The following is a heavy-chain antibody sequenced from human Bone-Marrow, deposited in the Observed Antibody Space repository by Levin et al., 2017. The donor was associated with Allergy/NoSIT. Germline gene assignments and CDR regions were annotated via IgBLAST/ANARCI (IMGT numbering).Heavy chain of an antibody. CDR3: ARDKKGPFDY. CDR1: GFTFSDYG. J-gene: IGHJ4*02. Sequence: GESLKISCAASGFTFSDYGMHWVRQAPGKGLEWVAVIWYDGSNKFYTDSVKGRFSISRDNSMNTVYLQMNSLRVEDTAVYYCARDKKGPFDYWGQGTVVTVSS. CDR2: IWYDGSNK. V-gene: IGHV3-33*01.